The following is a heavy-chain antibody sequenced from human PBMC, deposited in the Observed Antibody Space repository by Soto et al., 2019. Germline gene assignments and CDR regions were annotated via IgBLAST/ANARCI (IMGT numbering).Heavy chain of an antibody. Sequence: ASVKVSCKASGYTFTSYAMHWVRQAPGQRLEWMGWINAGNGNTKYSQKFQGRVTITRDTSASTAYMELSSLRSEDTAVYYCARGAGLYGDYGLKGYYYYMDVWGKGTTVTVSS. CDR3: ARGAGLYGDYGLKGYYYYMDV. V-gene: IGHV1-3*01. J-gene: IGHJ6*03. D-gene: IGHD4-17*01. CDR1: GYTFTSYA. CDR2: INAGNGNT.